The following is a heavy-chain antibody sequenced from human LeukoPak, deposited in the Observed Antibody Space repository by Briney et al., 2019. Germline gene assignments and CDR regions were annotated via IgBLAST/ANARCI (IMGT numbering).Heavy chain of an antibody. Sequence: GGSLRLSCAASGFTVSSNYMSWVRQAPGKGLEWVAVIYSGGSAYYAVSVKGRFTTSRDNSNNKLYLQMNSLRAEDTAVYYCASGDDYDYYFDYWGQGTLVIVSS. V-gene: IGHV3-66*02. CDR1: GFTVSSNY. CDR3: ASGDDYDYYFDY. CDR2: IYSGGSA. J-gene: IGHJ4*02. D-gene: IGHD5-12*01.